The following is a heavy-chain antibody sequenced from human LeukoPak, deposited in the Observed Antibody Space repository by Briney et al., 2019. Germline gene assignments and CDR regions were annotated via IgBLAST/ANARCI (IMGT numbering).Heavy chain of an antibody. CDR2: ISYDGSNK. D-gene: IGHD4-17*01. J-gene: IGHJ3*02. CDR1: GFTFSSYG. Sequence: QPGGSLRLSCAASGFTFSSYGMHWVRQAPGKGLEWVAVISYDGSNKYYADSVKGRFTISRDNSKNTLYLQMNSLRAEDTAVYYCARDLVDYGDPDDAFDIWGQGTMVTVSS. CDR3: ARDLVDYGDPDDAFDI. V-gene: IGHV3-30*03.